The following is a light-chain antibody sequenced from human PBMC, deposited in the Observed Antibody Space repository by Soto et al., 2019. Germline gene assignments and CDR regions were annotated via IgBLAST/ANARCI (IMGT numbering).Light chain of an antibody. V-gene: IGKV1-27*01. CDR2: AAS. Sequence: DIQMTQSPSSLSASVGDRVTITSRASQDINNYLSWSQQKPGQVPQIIIYAASTLQSTVQFITPSRLRANGSETDYTLTIGSLQPEDVATHYCQTYHHAPFTFGPGTTVHI. CDR3: QTYHHAPFT. CDR1: QDINNY. J-gene: IGKJ3*01.